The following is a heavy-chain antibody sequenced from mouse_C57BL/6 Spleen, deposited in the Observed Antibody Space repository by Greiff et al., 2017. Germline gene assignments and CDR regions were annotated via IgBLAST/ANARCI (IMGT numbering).Heavy chain of an antibody. V-gene: IGHV5-9*01. Sequence: EVQLVESGGGLVKPGGSLKLSCAASGFTFSSYTMSWVRQTPEKRLEWVATISGGGGNTYYPASVKGLFPISRDNAKNTLYLQMSSLRSEDTALYYCARQGVYYDYVDYAMDYWGQGTSVTVSS. CDR1: GFTFSSYT. CDR3: ARQGVYYDYVDYAMDY. D-gene: IGHD2-4*01. J-gene: IGHJ4*01. CDR2: ISGGGGNT.